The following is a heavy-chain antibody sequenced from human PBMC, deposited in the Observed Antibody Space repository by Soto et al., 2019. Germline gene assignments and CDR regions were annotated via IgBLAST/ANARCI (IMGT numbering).Heavy chain of an antibody. D-gene: IGHD6-13*01. J-gene: IGHJ4*02. CDR3: AKHGEFSSSWTPDY. V-gene: IGHV3-23*01. Sequence: EVQLLESGGGLVQPGGSLRLSCAASGFTFNSYAMTWVRQAPGKGLEWVSGINPSGSKADYADSVKGRFTMSRDNSKNTLFLQMTSLRAEDTAVYYCAKHGEFSSSWTPDYWGQGALVTVSS. CDR2: INPSGSKA. CDR1: GFTFNSYA.